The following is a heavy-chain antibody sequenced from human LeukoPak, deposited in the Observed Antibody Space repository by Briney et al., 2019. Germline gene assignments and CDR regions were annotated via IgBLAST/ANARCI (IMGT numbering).Heavy chain of an antibody. CDR3: ARASFYGSGSYDNWFDP. V-gene: IGHV4-31*03. D-gene: IGHD3-10*01. Sequence: SETLSLTCTVSGGSISSGGYYWSWIRQHPGKGLEWIGYIYYSGSTYHNPSLKSRVTISVDTSKNQFSLKLSSVTAADTAVYYCARASFYGSGSYDNWFDPWGQGTLVTVSS. CDR2: IYYSGST. CDR1: GGSISSGGYY. J-gene: IGHJ5*02.